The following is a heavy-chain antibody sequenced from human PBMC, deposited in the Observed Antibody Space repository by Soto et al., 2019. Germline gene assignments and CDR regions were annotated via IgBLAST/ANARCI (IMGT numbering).Heavy chain of an antibody. Sequence: QVQLVQSGAEVKKPGASVKVSCKASGYTFTSYGISWVRQAPGQGLEWMGWISAYNGNTNYAQKLQGRVTMTTDTSTSTAYMELRSLRSDDTAVYYCALSYYGEIAAEYFQHWGQGTLVTVSS. D-gene: IGHD4-17*01. J-gene: IGHJ1*01. CDR3: ALSYYGEIAAEYFQH. CDR1: GYTFTSYG. V-gene: IGHV1-18*01. CDR2: ISAYNGNT.